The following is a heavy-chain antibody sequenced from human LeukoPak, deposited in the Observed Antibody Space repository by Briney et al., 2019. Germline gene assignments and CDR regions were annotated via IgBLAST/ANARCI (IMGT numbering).Heavy chain of an antibody. V-gene: IGHV4-30-2*01. CDR3: ASSLGDYYDSSGSFDY. CDR2: IYHSGST. Sequence: SQTLSLTCAVSSGSISSGGYSWSWIRQPPGKGLEWIGYIYHSGSTYYNPSLKSRVTISVDRSKNQFSLKLSSVTAADTAVYYCASSLGDYYDSSGSFDYWGQGTLVTVSS. CDR1: SGSISSGGYS. D-gene: IGHD3-22*01. J-gene: IGHJ4*02.